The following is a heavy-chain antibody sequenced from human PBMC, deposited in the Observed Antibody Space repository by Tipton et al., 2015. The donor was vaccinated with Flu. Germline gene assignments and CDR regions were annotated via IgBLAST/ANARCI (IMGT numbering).Heavy chain of an antibody. V-gene: IGHV4-61*02. CDR1: GGFITSGSYY. D-gene: IGHD3-10*01. Sequence: LRLSCTVSGGFITSGSYYWSWILLSAGKGLEWIGRIYTTGSTNYNPSLRSRVTISGDTSKNQFSLQLNSVTADDTAVYYCARSPSYSGSGIYPYYFDDWGQGTLVTVSS. J-gene: IGHJ4*02. CDR3: ARSPSYSGSGIYPYYFDD. CDR2: IYTTGST.